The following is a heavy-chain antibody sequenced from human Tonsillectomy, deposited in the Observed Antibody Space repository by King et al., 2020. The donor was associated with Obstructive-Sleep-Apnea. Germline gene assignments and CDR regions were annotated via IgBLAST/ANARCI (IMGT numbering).Heavy chain of an antibody. CDR1: GFTFSNYA. CDR2: ISYDGSNK. V-gene: IGHV3-30-3*01. J-gene: IGHJ4*02. Sequence: VQLVESGGGVVQPGRSLRLSCAASGFTFSNYAMHWVRQAPGKGLEWGAIISYDGSNKYNADSVKGRCTISRDDSKNTLYLQMNSLRAEDTAVYYCARDHGYSYGYIDYYFDYWGQGTRVTVSS. CDR3: ARDHGYSYGYIDYYFDY. D-gene: IGHD5-18*01.